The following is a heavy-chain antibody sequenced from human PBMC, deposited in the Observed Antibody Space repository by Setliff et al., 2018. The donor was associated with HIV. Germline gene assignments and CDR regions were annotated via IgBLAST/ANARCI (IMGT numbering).Heavy chain of an antibody. CDR2: IFTNEFT. Sequence: TSETLSLTCNVSGDSISGFFWTWIRQPPGKRLEWIGSIFTNEFTYYNPSLKSRVTISADTSNTQFSLKLRSVTAADTAVYYCARQLSNSLESWGQGTLVTVSS. D-gene: IGHD1-1*01. J-gene: IGHJ4*02. CDR3: ARQLSNSLES. CDR1: GDSISGFF. V-gene: IGHV4-59*08.